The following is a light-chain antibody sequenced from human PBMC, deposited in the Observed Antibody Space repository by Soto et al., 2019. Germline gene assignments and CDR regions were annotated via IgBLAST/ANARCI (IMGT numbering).Light chain of an antibody. J-gene: IGKJ1*01. CDR3: QQHSNSPPTWT. V-gene: IGKV3-11*01. Sequence: EIVLTQSPXTLSLSPGERATLSCRASQSVGSYLAWYQHKPGQPPRLLIYDASNRATGIPARFSGSGSGTDFPLTISSLEPEDFAVYYCQQHSNSPPTWTFGQGTKVEIK. CDR1: QSVGSY. CDR2: DAS.